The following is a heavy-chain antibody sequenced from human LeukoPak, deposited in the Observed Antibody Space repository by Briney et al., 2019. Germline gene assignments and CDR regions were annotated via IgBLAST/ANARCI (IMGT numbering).Heavy chain of an antibody. Sequence: PGGSLRLSCAASGFTFSSYGVHWVRQAPGKGLEWVAVISYDGSNKYYADSVKGRFTISRDNSKNTLYLQMNSLRAEDTAVYYCARGGAYYYGSGRYVPLLWYFDYWGQGTLVTVSS. J-gene: IGHJ4*02. D-gene: IGHD3-10*01. CDR3: ARGGAYYYGSGRYVPLLWYFDY. CDR1: GFTFSSYG. CDR2: ISYDGSNK. V-gene: IGHV3-30*03.